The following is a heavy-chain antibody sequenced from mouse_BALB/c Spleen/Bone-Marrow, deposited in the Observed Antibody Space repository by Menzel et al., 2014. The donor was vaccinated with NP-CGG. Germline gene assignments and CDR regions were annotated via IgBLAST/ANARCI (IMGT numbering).Heavy chain of an antibody. CDR1: GYTFTSYW. V-gene: IGHV1S81*02. D-gene: IGHD2-1*01. Sequence: QVQLQQSGAELVKPGASVKLSCKASGYTFTSYWMHWVKQRPGQGLECIGEINPSNGRTNYNEKFKSKATLTVDKSSSTAYMQLSSLTSEDSAVYYCARCYYGNYFDYWGQGTTLTVSS. J-gene: IGHJ2*01. CDR3: ARCYYGNYFDY. CDR2: INPSNGRT.